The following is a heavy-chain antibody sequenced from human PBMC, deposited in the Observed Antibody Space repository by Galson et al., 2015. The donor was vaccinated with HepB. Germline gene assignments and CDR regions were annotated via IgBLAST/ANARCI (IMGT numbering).Heavy chain of an antibody. D-gene: IGHD2-2*01. Sequence: SETLSLTCSVSGSSIGSSIYNWVWIRQPPGKGLQWIGSIYYSGSAYYNPSLKSRVTISVDPSKNQFSLRLSSVTAADTAMYYCARLLSRYCSSSSCHAFDIWGQGTMVTVSS. J-gene: IGHJ3*02. V-gene: IGHV4-39*01. CDR1: GSSIGSSIYN. CDR3: ARLLSRYCSSSSCHAFDI. CDR2: IYYSGSA.